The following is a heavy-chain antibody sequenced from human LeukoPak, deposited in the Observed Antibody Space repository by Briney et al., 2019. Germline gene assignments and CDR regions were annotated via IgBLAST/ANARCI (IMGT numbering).Heavy chain of an antibody. V-gene: IGHV4-59*08. J-gene: IGHJ4*02. D-gene: IGHD2-15*01. CDR2: ILYSGST. CDR1: GGSISSYY. CDR3: ARTFATSTLSGSFDY. Sequence: PSETLSLTYTVSGGSISSYYWSWIRQLPGKGLEWIGYILYSGSTKYNPSLKSRVTISVDTSKNQFSLKLSSVTAADTAVYYCARTFATSTLSGSFDYWGQGTLVTVSS.